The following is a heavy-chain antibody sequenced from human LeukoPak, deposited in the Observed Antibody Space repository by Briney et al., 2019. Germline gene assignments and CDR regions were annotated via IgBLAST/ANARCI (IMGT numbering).Heavy chain of an antibody. CDR3: AREFSWSGRDI. CDR1: EFTHKY. CDR2: IKQDGSDK. J-gene: IGHJ1*01. Sequence: GGSLRLSCVASEFTHKYMSWVRQAPGKGLEWVANIKQDGSDKNYVDSVKGRFTISRDNTKNSVYLEMNSLKVEDTAMYYCAREFSWSGRDIWGQGTLVTVSS. V-gene: IGHV3-7*05. D-gene: IGHD1-14*01.